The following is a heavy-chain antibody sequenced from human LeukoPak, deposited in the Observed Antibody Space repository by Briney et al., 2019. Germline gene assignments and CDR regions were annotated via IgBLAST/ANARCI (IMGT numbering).Heavy chain of an antibody. Sequence: PGGSLRLSCAASGFTFSSYGMHWVRQAPGKGLEWVAVISYDGSNKYYADSVKGRFTISRDNSKNTLYLQMNSLRAEDTAVYYCAKDPYYDFWSGYLHYYYMDVWGKGTTVTVSS. CDR1: GFTFSSYG. V-gene: IGHV3-30*18. D-gene: IGHD3-3*01. CDR3: AKDPYYDFWSGYLHYYYMDV. CDR2: ISYDGSNK. J-gene: IGHJ6*03.